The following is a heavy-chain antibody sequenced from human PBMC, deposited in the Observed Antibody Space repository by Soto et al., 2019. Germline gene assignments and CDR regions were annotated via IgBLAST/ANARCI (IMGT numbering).Heavy chain of an antibody. Sequence: PWETLSLTCAVSGYSINNDYYWGWIRQPPGRGVEYIGSIYRSGSTYYSPSLKSRVTISLDTSKNQFSLHLNSVTAADTAVYYCAREARTLEWYLDLWGRGTLVTVSS. D-gene: IGHD6-6*01. CDR2: IYRSGST. CDR1: GYSINNDYY. V-gene: IGHV4-38-2*01. CDR3: AREARTLEWYLDL. J-gene: IGHJ2*01.